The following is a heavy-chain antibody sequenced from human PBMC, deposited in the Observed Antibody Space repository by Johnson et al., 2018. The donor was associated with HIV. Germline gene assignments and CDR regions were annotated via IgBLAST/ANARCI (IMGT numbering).Heavy chain of an antibody. CDR1: GFTFDDYG. D-gene: IGHD6-13*01. CDR3: AKGGYSSSWYLAGAFDI. V-gene: IGHV3-20*04. Sequence: VQLVESGGGVVRPGESLRLSCAASGFTFDDYGMSWVRQAPGKGLEWVSGISWNSGSIGYADSVKGRFTISRDNAKNSLYLQMNSLRAEDTAVYYCAKGGYSSSWYLAGAFDIWGQGTMVTVSS. J-gene: IGHJ3*02. CDR2: ISWNSGSI.